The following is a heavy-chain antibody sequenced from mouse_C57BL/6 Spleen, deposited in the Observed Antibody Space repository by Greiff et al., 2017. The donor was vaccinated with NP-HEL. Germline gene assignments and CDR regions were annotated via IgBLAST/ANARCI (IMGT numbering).Heavy chain of an antibody. V-gene: IGHV1-61*01. Sequence: QVQLQQPGAELVRPGSSVKLSCKASGYTFTSYWMDWVKQRPGQGLEWIGNIYPSDSETHYNQKFKDKATLTVDKSSSTAYMQLSRLTSEDSAVYYCARGDYGSSPWFAYWGQGTLVTVSA. CDR2: IYPSDSET. D-gene: IGHD1-1*01. J-gene: IGHJ3*01. CDR1: GYTFTSYW. CDR3: ARGDYGSSPWFAY.